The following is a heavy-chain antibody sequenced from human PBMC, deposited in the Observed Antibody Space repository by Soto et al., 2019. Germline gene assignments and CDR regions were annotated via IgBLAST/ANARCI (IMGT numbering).Heavy chain of an antibody. CDR3: VQSRCGGDCLQSYSSHSYYGLDV. CDR1: GFSFSSIGEG. CDR2: IYWDDDK. Sequence: QITLKESGPTLVKPTQTLTLTCTFPGFSFSSIGEGVGWIRQPPGKALEWLALIYWDDDKRYSPSLKSRRTITKDTSKNQVVLTMTNMDPVDTATYYCVQSRCGGDCLQSYSSHSYYGLDVWGQGTTVTVSS. D-gene: IGHD2-21*02. V-gene: IGHV2-5*02. J-gene: IGHJ6*02.